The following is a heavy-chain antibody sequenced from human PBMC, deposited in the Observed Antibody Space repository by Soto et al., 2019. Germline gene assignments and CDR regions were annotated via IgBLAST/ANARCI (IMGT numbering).Heavy chain of an antibody. CDR3: ARDSLGVVVVAATYGMDV. D-gene: IGHD2-15*01. Sequence: SVKVSCKASGGTFSSYTIIWVRQAPGQGLEWMGRIIPIFGIANYAQKFQGRVTITADESTSTAYMELSSLRSEDTAVYYCARDSLGVVVVAATYGMDVWGQGTTVTVSS. CDR1: GGTFSSYT. V-gene: IGHV1-69*13. CDR2: IIPIFGIA. J-gene: IGHJ6*02.